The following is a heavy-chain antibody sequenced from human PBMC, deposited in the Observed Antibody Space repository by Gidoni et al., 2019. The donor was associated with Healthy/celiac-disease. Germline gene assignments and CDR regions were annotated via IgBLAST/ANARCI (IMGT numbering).Heavy chain of an antibody. CDR2: IYTSGST. V-gene: IGHV4-61*02. CDR3: ARDSSGWFDYFDY. Sequence: QVQLQESGPGLVKPSQTLSLTCTVSGGSISSGSYYWSWIRQPAGKGLEWIGRIYTSGSTNSNPSLKSRVTISVDTSKNQFSLKLSSVTAADTAVYYCARDSSGWFDYFDYWGQGTLVTVSS. J-gene: IGHJ4*02. D-gene: IGHD6-19*01. CDR1: GGSISSGSYY.